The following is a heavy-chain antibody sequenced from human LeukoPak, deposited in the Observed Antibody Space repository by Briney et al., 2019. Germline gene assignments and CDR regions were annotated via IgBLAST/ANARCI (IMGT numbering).Heavy chain of an antibody. D-gene: IGHD3-22*01. J-gene: IGHJ6*02. CDR3: ARGNYYDSSGYYHYYYYYGMDV. CDR2: INHSGST. CDR1: GASISFYY. Sequence: PSETLSLTCTVSGASISFYYWSWLRQPPGKGLEWIGEINHSGSTNYNPSLKSRVTISVDTSKNQFSLKLSSVTAADTAVYYCARGNYYDSSGYYHYYYYYGMDVWGQGTTVTVSS. V-gene: IGHV4-34*01.